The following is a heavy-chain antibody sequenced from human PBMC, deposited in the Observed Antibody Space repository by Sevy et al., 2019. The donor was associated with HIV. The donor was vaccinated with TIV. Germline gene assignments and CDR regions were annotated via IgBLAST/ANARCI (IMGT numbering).Heavy chain of an antibody. Sequence: GGSLGLSCEASGFTFSSYAMHWVRQAPGKGLEWVAVISYDEIHKDYADSVKGRFTISRDISKNTLYLQMNSLRAEDTAVYYCARDLPHLLPWELSRGSDYWGQGTLVTVSS. J-gene: IGHJ4*02. V-gene: IGHV3-30*04. CDR3: ARDLPHLLPWELSRGSDY. CDR1: GFTFSSYA. CDR2: ISYDEIHK. D-gene: IGHD1-26*01.